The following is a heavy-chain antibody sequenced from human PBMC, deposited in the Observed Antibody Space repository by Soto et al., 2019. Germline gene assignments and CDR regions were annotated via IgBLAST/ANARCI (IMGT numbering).Heavy chain of an antibody. D-gene: IGHD6-19*01. CDR2: ISYDGSNK. J-gene: IGHJ4*02. CDR3: ARDRSSGIFDY. Sequence: QVQLVESGGGVVQPGRSLRLSCAASGFTFSSYAMHWVRQAPGKGLEWVAVISYDGSNKYYADSVKGRFTISRDNSNNTLYLQMNSLRAEDTAVYYCARDRSSGIFDYWGQGTLVTVSS. CDR1: GFTFSSYA. V-gene: IGHV3-30-3*01.